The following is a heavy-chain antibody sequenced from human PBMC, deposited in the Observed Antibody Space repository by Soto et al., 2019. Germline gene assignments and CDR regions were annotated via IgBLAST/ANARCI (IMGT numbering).Heavy chain of an antibody. D-gene: IGHD3-16*01. J-gene: IGHJ3*02. CDR2: IWYDASDK. CDR3: ARVRDVTFGDAFDI. CDR1: GFTFSSYG. V-gene: IGHV3-33*01. Sequence: QVQLVESGGGVVQPGRSLRLSCAASGFTFSSYGMHWVRQAPGKGLEWVTLIWYDASDKYYADSVKGRFTISRDNSKNTLYLQMNSLRAEDTAVYYCARVRDVTFGDAFDIWGQGTMVTVSS.